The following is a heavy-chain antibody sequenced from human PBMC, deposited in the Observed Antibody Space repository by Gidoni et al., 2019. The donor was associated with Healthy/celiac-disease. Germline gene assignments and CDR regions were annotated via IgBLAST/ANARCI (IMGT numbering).Heavy chain of an antibody. Sequence: EVQLVESGVGLVKPGGSLRISCAASGFPFSSYSMNWVRQAPGKGLEWVSSISSSSSFIYYADSVKGRFTISRDNAKNSLYQKMNSLRAEDTAVYYCARDRAPSMVRGVIISNWGQGTLVTVSS. D-gene: IGHD3-10*01. J-gene: IGHJ4*02. V-gene: IGHV3-21*01. CDR2: ISSSSSFI. CDR1: GFPFSSYS. CDR3: ARDRAPSMVRGVIISN.